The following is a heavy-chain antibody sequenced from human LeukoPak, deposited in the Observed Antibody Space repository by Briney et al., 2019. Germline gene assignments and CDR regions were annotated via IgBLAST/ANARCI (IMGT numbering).Heavy chain of an antibody. CDR1: GFTFSSYW. CDR3: ARSMIVVGDAFDI. V-gene: IGHV3-74*01. CDR2: INRDGSST. J-gene: IGHJ3*02. D-gene: IGHD3-22*01. Sequence: GGSLRLSCAASGFTFSSYWMHWVRQAPGKGLVGVSRINRDGSSTNYADSVKGRFTISRDNAKNTLYLQMSSLRAEDTAIYYCARSMIVVGDAFDIWGQGTMVTVSS.